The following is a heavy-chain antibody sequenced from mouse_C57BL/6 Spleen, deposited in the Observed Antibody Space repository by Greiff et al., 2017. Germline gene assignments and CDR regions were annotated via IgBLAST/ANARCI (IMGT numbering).Heavy chain of an antibody. D-gene: IGHD1-1*01. CDR1: GYAFSSYW. J-gene: IGHJ4*01. CDR3: ASLITTVPYYAMDY. V-gene: IGHV1-80*01. CDR2: IYPGDGDT. Sequence: QVQLKQSGAELVKPGASVKISCKASGYAFSSYWMNWVKQRPGKGLEWIGQIYPGDGDTNYNGKFKGKATLTADKSSSTAYMQLSSLTSEDSAVYFCASLITTVPYYAMDYWGQGTSVTVSS.